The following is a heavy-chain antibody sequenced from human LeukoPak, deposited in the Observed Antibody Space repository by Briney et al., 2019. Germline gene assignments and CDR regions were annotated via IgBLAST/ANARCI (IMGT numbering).Heavy chain of an antibody. CDR3: ARDYDILTGYFRGGFDY. J-gene: IGHJ4*02. CDR1: GFTFSDYY. Sequence: GGSLRLSCAASGFTFSDYYMSWIRQAPGKGLEWISYITSSSSDTNYAASVKGRFTISRDNAKKSLYLQMNSMRAEDTAVYYCARDYDILTGYFRGGFDYWGQGTLVTVSP. CDR2: ITSSSSDT. V-gene: IGHV3-11*05. D-gene: IGHD3-9*01.